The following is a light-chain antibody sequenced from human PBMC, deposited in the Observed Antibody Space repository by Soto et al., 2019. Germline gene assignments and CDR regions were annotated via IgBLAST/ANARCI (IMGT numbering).Light chain of an antibody. J-gene: IGLJ1*01. V-gene: IGLV2-23*01. Sequence: QSALTQPASVSASPGQSITISCTGTNSDVGSYNFVSWYQQYPGKAPKVMIYEASKRPSGVSNRFSASKSGNTASLTISGLQADDEADYYCVSYAGSYTYLFGTGTKVTVL. CDR1: NSDVGSYNF. CDR2: EAS. CDR3: VSYAGSYTYL.